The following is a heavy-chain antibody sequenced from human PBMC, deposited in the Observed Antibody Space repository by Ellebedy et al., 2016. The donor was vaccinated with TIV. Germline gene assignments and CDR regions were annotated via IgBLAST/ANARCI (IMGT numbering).Heavy chain of an antibody. J-gene: IGHJ5*02. Sequence: AASVKVSCKTSGYTFTSYGVSWVRQAPGQGLEWMGLISGLNGKTKYARTVQGRVTLTTDTAARTVYMELTSLRSDDTAVYYCARDNTVGGTNWFDPWGQGTLVIVSS. V-gene: IGHV1-18*01. D-gene: IGHD6-19*01. CDR1: GYTFTSYG. CDR3: ARDNTVGGTNWFDP. CDR2: ISGLNGKT.